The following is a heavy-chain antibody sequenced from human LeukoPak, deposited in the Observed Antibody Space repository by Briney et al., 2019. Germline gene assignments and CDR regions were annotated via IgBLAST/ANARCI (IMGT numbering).Heavy chain of an antibody. Sequence: PSETLSLTCTVSGGSISGYYWSWIRQLPGKGLEWIGYIYYSGSTNYNPSLNGRVTMSLDKSSNQLSLHLTSVTAADTATYFCSRESGPFCPFGYWGQGTLVIVSS. CDR3: SRESGPFCPFGY. CDR1: GGSISGYY. CDR2: IYYSGST. D-gene: IGHD1-26*01. J-gene: IGHJ4*02. V-gene: IGHV4-59*12.